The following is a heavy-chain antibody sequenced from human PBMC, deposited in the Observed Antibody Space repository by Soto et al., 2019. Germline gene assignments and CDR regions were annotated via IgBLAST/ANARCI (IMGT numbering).Heavy chain of an antibody. V-gene: IGHV4-34*01. CDR3: ARDKNTGLFDY. CDR1: GGSFSGYY. Sequence: QVQLQQWGAGLLKPSETLSLTCAVYGGSFSGYYWTCIRQPPGTGLEWIGEINHSGSTNYNPSLKSRVPISVDTSKNQFSLKLTSVTAADTALYYCARDKNTGLFDYWGQGTLVTVSS. J-gene: IGHJ4*02. CDR2: INHSGST. D-gene: IGHD2-8*02.